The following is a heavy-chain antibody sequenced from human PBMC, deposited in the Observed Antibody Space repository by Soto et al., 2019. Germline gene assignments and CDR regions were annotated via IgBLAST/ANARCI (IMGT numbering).Heavy chain of an antibody. D-gene: IGHD3-3*01. CDR1: GGSFSGYY. CDR2: INHSGST. V-gene: IGHV4-34*01. Sequence: SETLSLTCAVYGGSFSGYYWSWIRQPPGKGLEWIGEINHSGSTNYNPSLKSRVTISVDTSKNQFSLRLSSVTAADTAVYYCARGENTIFGVVGDYYYYYGMDVWGQGTTVTVSS. J-gene: IGHJ6*02. CDR3: ARGENTIFGVVGDYYYYYGMDV.